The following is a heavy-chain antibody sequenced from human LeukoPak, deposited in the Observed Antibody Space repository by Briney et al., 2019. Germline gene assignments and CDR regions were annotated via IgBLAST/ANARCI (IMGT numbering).Heavy chain of an antibody. CDR1: GFTFSSYA. D-gene: IGHD5-18*01. CDR2: IFGSGGSP. V-gene: IGHV3-23*01. CDR3: GKTTVGYSSGQKPAWPVDY. Sequence: PGGSLRLSCAASGFTFSSYAMSWVRQAPGKGLEWVAGIFGSGGSPHYAGPVKGRFTISRDNSRNTVYLQINSLRAEDTAVYYCGKTTVGYSSGQKPAWPVDYWGQGTLVTVSS. J-gene: IGHJ4*02.